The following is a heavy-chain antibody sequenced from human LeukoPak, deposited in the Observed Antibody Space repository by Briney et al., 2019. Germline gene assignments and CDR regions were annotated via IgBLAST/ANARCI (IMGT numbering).Heavy chain of an antibody. J-gene: IGHJ4*02. D-gene: IGHD2-2*01. Sequence: SETLSLTCTVSGGSISSYYWSWIRQPPGKGLEWIGYIYYSGSTNYNPSLKSRATISVDTSKNQFSLKLSSVTAADTAVYYCARSSTSPREVDYWGQGTLVTVSS. CDR3: ARSSTSPREVDY. CDR1: GGSISSYY. V-gene: IGHV4-59*01. CDR2: IYYSGST.